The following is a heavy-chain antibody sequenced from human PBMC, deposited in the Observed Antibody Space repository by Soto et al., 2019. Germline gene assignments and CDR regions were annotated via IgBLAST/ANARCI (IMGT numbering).Heavy chain of an antibody. Sequence: SETLSLTCAVYGGSFSGYYWSWIRQPPGKGPGWIGEINHSGSTNYNPSLKSRVTISVDTSKNQFSLKLSSVTAADTAVYYCARERYCSSTSCYRAHYYYYYMDGWGKGTTVTVAS. CDR1: GGSFSGYY. V-gene: IGHV4-34*01. CDR3: ARERYCSSTSCYRAHYYYYYMDG. CDR2: INHSGST. J-gene: IGHJ6*03. D-gene: IGHD2-2*01.